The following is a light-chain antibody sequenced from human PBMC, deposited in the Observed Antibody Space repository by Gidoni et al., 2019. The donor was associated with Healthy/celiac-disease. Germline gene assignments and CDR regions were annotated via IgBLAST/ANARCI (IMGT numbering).Light chain of an antibody. V-gene: IGKV3-20*01. Sequence: EIALTQSPGTLSLSPGERATLSCRASQSVSSSYLAWYQQKPGQAPRLLIYGASSRATGIPDRFSGSGSGTDFTLTISRLEPEDFAVYYCQQYGSSLLTFGQGTRLEIK. CDR1: QSVSSSY. CDR2: GAS. J-gene: IGKJ5*01. CDR3: QQYGSSLLT.